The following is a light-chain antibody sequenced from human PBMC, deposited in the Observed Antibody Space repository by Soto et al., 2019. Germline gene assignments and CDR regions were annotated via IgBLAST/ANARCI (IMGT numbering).Light chain of an antibody. Sequence: EIVLTQSPGTLSLSPGERATLSCRASQSVSTRSLAWYQQKPGQAPRLLISGASSRAADIPDRFSGSGSGTEFTLTISRLEPEDFVVFYCYQYGSTPPTFGQGTKVDIK. J-gene: IGKJ1*01. CDR3: YQYGSTPPT. CDR2: GAS. CDR1: QSVSTRS. V-gene: IGKV3-20*01.